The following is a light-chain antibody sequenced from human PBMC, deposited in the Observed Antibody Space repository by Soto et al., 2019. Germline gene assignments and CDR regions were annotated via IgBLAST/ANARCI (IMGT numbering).Light chain of an antibody. CDR1: QSVSGS. CDR3: QQRYSWPLA. V-gene: IGKV3-11*01. CDR2: DSS. J-gene: IGKJ4*01. Sequence: EIVLTQSPATLSLSPGERATLSCRTSQSVSGSLAWYQQKPGQAPRLLIYDSSNRASGIPARFSGSGSGTDFTLTITRLEPEDFAVYYCQQRYSWPLAFGGGTKVEI.